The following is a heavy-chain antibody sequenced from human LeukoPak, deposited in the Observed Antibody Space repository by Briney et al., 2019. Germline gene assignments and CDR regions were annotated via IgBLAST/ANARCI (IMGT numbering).Heavy chain of an antibody. D-gene: IGHD6-13*01. CDR1: GGSISSGSYY. J-gene: IGHJ5*02. CDR2: IYTSGST. CDR3: ARVGGMKQPFDP. V-gene: IGHV4-61*02. Sequence: SQTLSLTCTVSGGSISSGSYYWSWIRQPAGKGLEWIGRIYTSGSTNYNPSLKSRVTISVDTSKNQFSLKLSSVTAADTAVYYCARVGGMKQPFDPWGQGTLVTVSS.